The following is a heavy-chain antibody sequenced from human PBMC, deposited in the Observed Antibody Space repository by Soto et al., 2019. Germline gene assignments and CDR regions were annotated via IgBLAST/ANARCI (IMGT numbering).Heavy chain of an antibody. J-gene: IGHJ4*02. CDR1: GYSFTSYW. D-gene: IGHD6-13*01. CDR3: ARQGGSSWYGYYFDY. Sequence: GESLKISCKGSGYSFTSYWIGWVRQMPGKGLEWMGIIHPGDSDTRYSPSFQGQVTISADKSISTAYLQWSSLKASDTAMYYCARQGGSSWYGYYFDYWGQGTLVTVSS. CDR2: IHPGDSDT. V-gene: IGHV5-51*01.